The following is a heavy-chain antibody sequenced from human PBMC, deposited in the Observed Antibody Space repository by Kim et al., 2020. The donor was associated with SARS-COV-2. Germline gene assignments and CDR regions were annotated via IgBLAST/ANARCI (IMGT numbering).Heavy chain of an antibody. J-gene: IGHJ6*02. CDR2: INPSGGDT. CDR3: ARAPPYDSSGYYLKYNYYYGMDV. Sequence: ASVKVSCKASGYTFTNYFIHWVRQAPGQGLQWMGIINPSGGDTTHAQKFQGRVTMTRDPSTSTVYIELSSLRSEDTAVYYCARAPPYDSSGYYLKYNYYYGMDVWGQGTTVTVSS. V-gene: IGHV1-46*01. CDR1: GYTFTNYF. D-gene: IGHD3-22*01.